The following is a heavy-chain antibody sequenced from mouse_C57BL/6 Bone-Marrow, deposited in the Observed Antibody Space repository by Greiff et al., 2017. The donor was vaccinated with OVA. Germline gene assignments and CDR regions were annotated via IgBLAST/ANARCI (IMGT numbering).Heavy chain of an antibody. V-gene: IGHV3-8*01. D-gene: IGHD6-2*01. Sequence: VQLKESGPGLAKPSQTLSLTCSASGYSITSDYWNWIRKFPGHKLEYMGYISYSGSTNYYPSLNSRISITRDTSNTQYYLQLKSVTTEDTATYDCARGGLLWDWYFDVWGTGTTVTVSS. CDR3: ARGGLLWDWYFDV. CDR1: GYSITSDY. CDR2: ISYSGST. J-gene: IGHJ1*03.